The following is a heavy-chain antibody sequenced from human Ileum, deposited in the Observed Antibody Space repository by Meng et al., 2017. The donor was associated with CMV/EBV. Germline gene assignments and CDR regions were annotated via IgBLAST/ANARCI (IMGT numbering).Heavy chain of an antibody. CDR3: AKDRGIAEAGTRRYYFDY. D-gene: IGHD6-19*01. CDR2: ISASGDNT. V-gene: IGHV3-23*01. CDR1: GFTFSNYA. J-gene: IGHJ4*02. Sequence: GESLKISCTVSGFTFSNYALSWVRQAPGKGLEWVSGISASGDNTYYADSVKGRFTISKDNSKIDLQISSLSAEDTALYYCAKDRGIAEAGTRRYYFDYWGQGTLVTVSS.